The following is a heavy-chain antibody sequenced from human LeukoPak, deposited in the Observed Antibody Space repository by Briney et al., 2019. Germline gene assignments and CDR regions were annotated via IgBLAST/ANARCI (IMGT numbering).Heavy chain of an antibody. CDR2: IYYSGTT. D-gene: IGHD5-12*01. CDR3: ALVGYSGYGSVDY. V-gene: IGHV4-61*10. Sequence: SETLSLTCTVSGGSISSGSYYWTWIRQPAGKGLEWIGSIYYSGTTYYNPSLKSRVTISLDTSKNQFSLKLSSVTAADTAVYYCALVGYSGYGSVDYWGQGTLVTVSS. J-gene: IGHJ4*02. CDR1: GGSISSGSYY.